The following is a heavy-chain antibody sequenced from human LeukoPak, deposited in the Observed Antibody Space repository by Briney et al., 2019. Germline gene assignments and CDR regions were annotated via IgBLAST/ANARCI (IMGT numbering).Heavy chain of an antibody. V-gene: IGHV4-4*07. J-gene: IGHJ3*02. Sequence: SETLSLTCTVSGASIGLYYWSWIRQPAGKGLEWIGRIYTSGTSNYSPSLKSRVTMSLDLSKNQLSLRLSSVTAADTAVYFCAAGYNYGTDAFDIWGQGTMVTVSS. CDR1: GASIGLYY. CDR2: IYTSGTS. CDR3: AAGYNYGTDAFDI. D-gene: IGHD5-18*01.